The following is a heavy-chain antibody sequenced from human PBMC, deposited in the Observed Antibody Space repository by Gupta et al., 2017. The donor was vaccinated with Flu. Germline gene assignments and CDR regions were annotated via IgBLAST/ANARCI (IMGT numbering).Heavy chain of an antibody. V-gene: IGHV1-2*02. J-gene: IGHJ5*02. Sequence: QVQLVQSGAEVKGPGASVRVSWQSSGFTLNRHYIHWIRQAPGQGLEWMVWINPNNGATHIAPKFRGRVTMTSDTSITTAYLDLRTLRSADSAFYYCAKGAYDDFWSGANWFDPWGQGSLVTVSS. D-gene: IGHD3-3*01. CDR1: GFTLNRHY. CDR3: AKGAYDDFWSGANWFDP. CDR2: INPNNGAT.